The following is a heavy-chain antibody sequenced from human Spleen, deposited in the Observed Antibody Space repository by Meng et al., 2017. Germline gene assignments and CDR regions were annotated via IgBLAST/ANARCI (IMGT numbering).Heavy chain of an antibody. CDR1: GASVSSGPSY. Sequence: QVQLQESGPGLVRSSETLSLTCTVSGASVSSGPSYWSWIRQPPGKGLEWIAYFYYSGTTNYNPSLRSRVTVSVDTSKNQFYLKLTSVTAADTAVYYCARGPTTMAHDFDYWGQGTLVTVSS. D-gene: IGHD4-11*01. CDR3: ARGPTTMAHDFDY. CDR2: FYYSGTT. V-gene: IGHV4-61*01. J-gene: IGHJ4*02.